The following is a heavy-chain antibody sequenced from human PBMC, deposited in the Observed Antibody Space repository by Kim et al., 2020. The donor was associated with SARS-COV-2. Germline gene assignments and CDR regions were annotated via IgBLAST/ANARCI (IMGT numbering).Heavy chain of an antibody. J-gene: IGHJ4*02. CDR1: GFTFDKYT. Sequence: GGSLRLSCAASGFTFDKYTMTWVRQAPGRGPEWVSSISSRSSFIYYAESVKGRFTISRDNTENSLFLQMHSLRVDDTAVYYCTRGAPGSGELFDYWGQGTLVTVSS. D-gene: IGHD3-10*01. CDR2: ISSRSSFI. V-gene: IGHV3-21*01. CDR3: TRGAPGSGELFDY.